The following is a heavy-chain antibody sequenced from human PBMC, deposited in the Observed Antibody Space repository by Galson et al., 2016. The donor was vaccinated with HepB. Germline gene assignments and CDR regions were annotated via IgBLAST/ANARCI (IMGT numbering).Heavy chain of an antibody. Sequence: SVKVSCKASGGTFSTFPFSWVRQAPRQGLEWMGRIIPFFNSVSYSQKFQGRVTLIADKSTNTVYMELTGLTSEDTAIYYCVRDYRGSNWNDGEAPDVWGQGTLITVSS. J-gene: IGHJ3*01. D-gene: IGHD1-20*01. CDR3: VRDYRGSNWNDGEAPDV. CDR1: GGTFSTFP. CDR2: IIPFFNSV. V-gene: IGHV1-69*06.